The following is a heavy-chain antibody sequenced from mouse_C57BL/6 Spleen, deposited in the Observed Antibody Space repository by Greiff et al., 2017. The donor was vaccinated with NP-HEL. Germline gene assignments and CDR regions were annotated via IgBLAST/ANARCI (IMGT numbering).Heavy chain of an antibody. J-gene: IGHJ2*01. CDR2: IYPGDGDT. CDR1: GYAFSSYW. Sequence: VQLQQSGAELVKPGASVKISCKASGYAFSSYWMNWVKQRPGKGLEWIGQIYPGDGDTNYNGKFKGKATLTADKSSSTAYMQLSSLTSEDSAVYFCARKGGYGSSRYFDYWGQGTTLTVSS. CDR3: ARKGGYGSSRYFDY. V-gene: IGHV1-80*01. D-gene: IGHD1-1*01.